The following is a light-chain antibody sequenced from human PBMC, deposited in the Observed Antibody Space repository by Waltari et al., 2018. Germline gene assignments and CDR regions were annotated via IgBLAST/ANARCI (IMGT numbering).Light chain of an antibody. CDR3: QQYNNYWT. CDR1: QSIRTW. Sequence: DIQMTQSPSTMSASVGDRVTIPCRASQSIRTWLAWYQQKPGKAPKLLIYRASHLEGGVPSRFSGSGFGTEFTLTISSLQPDDFATYYCQQYNNYWTFGQGTKVEIK. V-gene: IGKV1-5*03. CDR2: RAS. J-gene: IGKJ1*01.